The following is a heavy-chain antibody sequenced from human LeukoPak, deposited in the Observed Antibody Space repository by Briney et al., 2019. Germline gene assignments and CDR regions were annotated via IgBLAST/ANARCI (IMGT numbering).Heavy chain of an antibody. CDR3: ARGRRGHYSSKRSYFDY. J-gene: IGHJ4*02. D-gene: IGHD6-19*01. Sequence: GRSLRLSCAASGFTFSSYGMHWVRQAPGKGLEWVAVISYDGSNKYYADSVKGRFTISRDNSKNTLYLQMNSLRAEDTAVYYCARGRRGHYSSKRSYFDYWGQGTLVTVSS. CDR2: ISYDGSNK. CDR1: GFTFSSYG. V-gene: IGHV3-30*03.